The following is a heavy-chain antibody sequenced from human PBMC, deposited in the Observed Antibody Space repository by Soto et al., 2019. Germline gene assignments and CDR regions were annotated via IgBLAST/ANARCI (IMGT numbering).Heavy chain of an antibody. V-gene: IGHV1-18*01. J-gene: IGHJ6*02. Sequence: GASVKVSCKASGYTFTNYGISWVRQAPGQGPEWVGWISTYNGHTTSAQKLQGRVTMTTDTSTSTVYMELRTLRPDDTAVYYCARDWGQQWLAYGMDVWGQGTTVTVSS. CDR2: ISTYNGHT. CDR1: GYTFTNYG. CDR3: ARDWGQQWLAYGMDV. D-gene: IGHD6-19*01.